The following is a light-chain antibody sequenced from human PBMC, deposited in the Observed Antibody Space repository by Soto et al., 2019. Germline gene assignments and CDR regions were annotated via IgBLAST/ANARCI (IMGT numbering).Light chain of an antibody. Sequence: DIGITQYQSSVSDSVGDRFIIISRASQSISNDLGWYQQKPGKAPKRLIYAASSLQSGVPSRFSGSGSGTEFTLTISSLQPEDFATYYCLQLNSYPWTFGQGSKV. CDR1: QSISND. J-gene: IGKJ1*01. CDR3: LQLNSYPWT. CDR2: AAS. V-gene: IGKV1-17*01.